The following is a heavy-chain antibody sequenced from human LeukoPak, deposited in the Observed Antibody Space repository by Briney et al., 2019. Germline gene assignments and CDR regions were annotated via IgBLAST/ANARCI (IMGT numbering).Heavy chain of an antibody. J-gene: IGHJ4*02. Sequence: GGSLRLSCAASGFTFSSYWMSWVRQAPGKGREWVANIKQDGSEKYYVDSVKGRFTISRDNAKNSLYLQMNSLRAEDTAVYYCAREGARGYCSSTSCYAGFDYWGQGTLVTVSS. CDR1: GFTFSSYW. CDR2: IKQDGSEK. D-gene: IGHD2-2*01. V-gene: IGHV3-7*01. CDR3: AREGARGYCSSTSCYAGFDY.